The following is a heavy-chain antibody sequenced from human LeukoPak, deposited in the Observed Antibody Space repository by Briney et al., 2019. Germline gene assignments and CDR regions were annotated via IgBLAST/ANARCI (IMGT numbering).Heavy chain of an antibody. CDR2: ISGSGGST. V-gene: IGHV3-23*01. CDR3: AKGTSNYATYYFDY. J-gene: IGHJ4*02. Sequence: GRSLRLSCAASGFTFSSYGMHWVRQAPGKGLEWVSAISGSGGSTYYADSVKGRFTISRDNSKNTLYLQMNSLRAEDTAVYYCAKGTSNYATYYFDYWGQGTLVTVSS. CDR1: GFTFSSYG. D-gene: IGHD4-11*01.